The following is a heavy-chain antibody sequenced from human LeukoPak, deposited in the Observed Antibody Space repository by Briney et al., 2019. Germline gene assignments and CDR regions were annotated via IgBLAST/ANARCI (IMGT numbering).Heavy chain of an antibody. CDR1: GGSFSGYY. CDR3: VSGYHRY. J-gene: IGHJ4*02. Sequence: SETLSLTCAVYGGSFSGYYWSWIRQPPGKGLEWIGEINHSGSTNYNPSLKSRVTISVDTSKSQFSLKLSSVTAADTAVYYCVSGYHRYWGQGTLVTVSS. CDR2: INHSGST. V-gene: IGHV4-34*01. D-gene: IGHD2-2*01.